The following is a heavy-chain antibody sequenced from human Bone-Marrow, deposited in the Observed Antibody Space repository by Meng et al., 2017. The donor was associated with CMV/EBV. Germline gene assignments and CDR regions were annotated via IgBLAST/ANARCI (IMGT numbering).Heavy chain of an antibody. D-gene: IGHD3-22*01. CDR3: ARQRYYYDSSGDDYYYYGMDV. V-gene: IGHV5-51*01. CDR2: IYPGDSDT. CDR1: GYSFTSYW. J-gene: IGHJ6*02. Sequence: KVSCKGSGYSFTSYWIGWVRQMPGKGLEWMGIIYPGDSDTRYSPSFQGQVTISADKSISTAYLQWSSLKASDTAMYYCARQRYYYDSSGDDYYYYGMDVCGQGTTVTVSS.